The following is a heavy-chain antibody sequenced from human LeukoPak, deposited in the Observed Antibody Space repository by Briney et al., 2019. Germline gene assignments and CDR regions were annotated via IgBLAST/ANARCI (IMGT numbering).Heavy chain of an antibody. CDR2: INPRGGST. Sequence: ASVKVSCKASGYTFTSYYMHWVRQAPGQGLEWMGIINPRGGSTSYAQKFQGRVTMTRDTSTSTVYMELSSLRSEDTAVYYCARAPDYHASAYYFDYWGQGTLVTVSS. CDR3: ARAPDYHASAYYFDY. D-gene: IGHD4-11*01. CDR1: GYTFTSYY. J-gene: IGHJ4*02. V-gene: IGHV1-46*01.